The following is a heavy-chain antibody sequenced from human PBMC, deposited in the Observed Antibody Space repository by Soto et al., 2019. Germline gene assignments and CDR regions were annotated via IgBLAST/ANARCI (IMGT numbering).Heavy chain of an antibody. J-gene: IGHJ6*02. D-gene: IGHD1-26*01. CDR2: IYYSGST. CDR1: GGSISSSSYY. CDR3: ARKRGSGSYPEYYYYYGMDV. V-gene: IGHV4-39*01. Sequence: SETLSLTCTVSGGSISSSSYYWGWIRQPPGKGLEWIGSIYYSGSTYYNPSLKSRVTISVDTSKNQFSLKLSSVTAADTAVYYCARKRGSGSYPEYYYYYGMDVWAQGTTVTVSS.